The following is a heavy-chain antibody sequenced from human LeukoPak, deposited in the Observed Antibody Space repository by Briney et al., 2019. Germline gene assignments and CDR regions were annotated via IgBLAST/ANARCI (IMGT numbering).Heavy chain of an antibody. Sequence: PSETLSLTCTVSGGSISSYYWTWIRQPPGKGLEWIGYIYYSGSTNYNPSLKSRVTISVDTSKNQFSLKLSSVTAADTAVYYCARSSSSGDFDYWGQGTLVTVSS. CDR1: GGSISSYY. D-gene: IGHD6-13*01. J-gene: IGHJ4*02. CDR3: ARSSSSGDFDY. CDR2: IYYSGST. V-gene: IGHV4-59*01.